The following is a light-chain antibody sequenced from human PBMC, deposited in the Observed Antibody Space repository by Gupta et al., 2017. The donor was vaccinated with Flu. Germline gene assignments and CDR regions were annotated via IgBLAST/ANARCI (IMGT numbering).Light chain of an antibody. CDR2: GAS. J-gene: IGKJ1*01. CDR3: QQYNNWPL. V-gene: IGKV3-15*01. CDR1: QSVSSN. Sequence: PGERATLSCRASQSVSSNLAWYQQKPDQAPRLLIFGASTRATGIPARFSGSGSGTEFTLTISSLQSEDSAVYYCQQYNNWPLFGQGTKVEIK.